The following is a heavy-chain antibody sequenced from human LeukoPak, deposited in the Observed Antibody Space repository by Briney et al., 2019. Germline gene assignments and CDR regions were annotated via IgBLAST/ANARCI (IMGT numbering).Heavy chain of an antibody. J-gene: IGHJ4*02. V-gene: IGHV1-18*01. D-gene: IGHD4-23*01. CDR3: ARDIATVVHQE. Sequence: GASVKVSCKASGYTFTSYGISWVRQAPGQGLEWMGWISGYSGNTNYVQKFQDRVTMATDTSTSTVYMELRSLRSDDTAVYYCARDIATVVHQEWGQGTLVTVSS. CDR1: GYTFTSYG. CDR2: ISGYSGNT.